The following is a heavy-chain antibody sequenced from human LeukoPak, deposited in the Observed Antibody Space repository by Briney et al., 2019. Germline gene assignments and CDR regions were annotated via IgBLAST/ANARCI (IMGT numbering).Heavy chain of an antibody. V-gene: IGHV1-8*01. Sequence: GASVKVSCKASGYTFTSYDINWVRQATGQGLELTGWMNPNSGNTGYAQKFQGRVTMTRNTSISTAYMELSSLRSEDTAVYYCARVGWQQLSTYMDVWGKGTTVTVSS. CDR1: GYTFTSYD. CDR2: MNPNSGNT. D-gene: IGHD6-13*01. CDR3: ARVGWQQLSTYMDV. J-gene: IGHJ6*03.